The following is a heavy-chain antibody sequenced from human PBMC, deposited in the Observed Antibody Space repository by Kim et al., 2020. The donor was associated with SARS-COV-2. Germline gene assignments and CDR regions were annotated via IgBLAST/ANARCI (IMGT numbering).Heavy chain of an antibody. D-gene: IGHD2-2*01. CDR2: IYYRGNP. J-gene: IGHJ4*01. V-gene: IGHV4-59*01. Sequence: SETLSLTCTVSGGSISSYYWSWIRQPPGKGLEWIGYIYYRGNPKYNSSLKRRVTISLDTSKNQFSLKMTSVTAADTAVYYCAREGYCSSTSCSAVLDYWG. CDR3: AREGYCSSTSCSAVLDY. CDR1: GGSISSYY.